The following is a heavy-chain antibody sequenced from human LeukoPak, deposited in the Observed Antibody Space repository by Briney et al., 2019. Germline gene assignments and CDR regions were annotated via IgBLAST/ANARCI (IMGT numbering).Heavy chain of an antibody. CDR3: AREGWGMVRGVDYHYYYMDV. CDR1: GGSFSGYY. CDR2: IYYTGSS. Sequence: PSETLSLTCAVYGGSFSGYYWSWIRQPPGKGLEWMGSIYYTGSSHYNPSLKSRATISVDTSKNQFSLRLSSVTAADTAVYYCAREGWGMVRGVDYHYYYMDVWGKGTTVTVSS. D-gene: IGHD3-10*01. J-gene: IGHJ6*03. V-gene: IGHV4-34*11.